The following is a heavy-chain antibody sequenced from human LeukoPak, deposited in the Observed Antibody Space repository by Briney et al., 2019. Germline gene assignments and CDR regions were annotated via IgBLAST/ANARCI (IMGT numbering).Heavy chain of an antibody. CDR3: ASSSWYYFDY. Sequence: GSLRLSCAASGFTFSNYWMTWIRQPPGKGLEWIGSIYYSGSTYYNPSLKSRVTISVDTSKNQFSLKLSSVTAADTAVYYCASSSWYYFDYWGQGTLVTVSS. V-gene: IGHV4-39*01. CDR1: GFTFSNYW. CDR2: IYYSGST. J-gene: IGHJ4*02. D-gene: IGHD6-13*01.